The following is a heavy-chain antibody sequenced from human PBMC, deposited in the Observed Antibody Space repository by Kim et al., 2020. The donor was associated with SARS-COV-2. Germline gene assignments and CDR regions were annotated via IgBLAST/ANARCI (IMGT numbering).Heavy chain of an antibody. CDR2: VFWDGST. Sequence: ETLSLTCTVSGDFITSSSHYWGWIRQSPGKGLEWIASVFWDGSTFYNPPLKSRVTMSVDTSKNQFSLRLNSVTAADTAIYYCARQSYSNRGVFYRLDPWGQGTLVTVSS. J-gene: IGHJ5*02. CDR3: ARQSYSNRGVFYRLDP. CDR1: GDFITSSSHY. D-gene: IGHD2-21*01. V-gene: IGHV4-39*01.